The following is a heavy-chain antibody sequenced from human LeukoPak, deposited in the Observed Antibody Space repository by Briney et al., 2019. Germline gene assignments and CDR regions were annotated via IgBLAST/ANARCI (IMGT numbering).Heavy chain of an antibody. V-gene: IGHV3-74*01. CDR1: EFTISRYW. CDR3: ARGGGYIYTPNDH. CDR2: INNDGSIT. D-gene: IGHD5-18*01. Sequence: GGSLRLSCAASEFTISRYWMHWVRQAPGKGLVWVSNINNDGSITTYADSVKGRFTISRDNVKNTVYLQMNSLRAEDTAVYYCARGGGYIYTPNDHWGQGTLVTVSS. J-gene: IGHJ4*02.